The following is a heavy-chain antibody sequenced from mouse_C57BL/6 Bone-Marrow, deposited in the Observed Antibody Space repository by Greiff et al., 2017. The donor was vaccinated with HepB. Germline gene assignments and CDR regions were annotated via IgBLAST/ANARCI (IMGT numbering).Heavy chain of an antibody. CDR3: ARCLYGYDGGDFDY. Sequence: QVQLQQSGAELVKPGASVKISCKASGYAFSSYWMNWVKQRPGKGLEWIGQIYPGDGDTNYNGKFKGKATLTADKSSSTAYMQLSSLTSEDSAVYFCARCLYGYDGGDFDYWGQGTTLTVSS. J-gene: IGHJ2*01. CDR1: GYAFSSYW. V-gene: IGHV1-80*01. D-gene: IGHD2-2*01. CDR2: IYPGDGDT.